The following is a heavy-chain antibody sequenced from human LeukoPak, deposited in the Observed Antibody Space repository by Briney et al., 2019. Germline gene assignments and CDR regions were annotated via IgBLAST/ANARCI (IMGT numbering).Heavy chain of an antibody. CDR3: AAQDIVATRIDY. Sequence: SETLSLTCTVSGGSISSYYWSWIRQPAGKGLEWIGRIYTSGSTNYNPSLKSRVTMSVDTSKNQFSLKLSSVTAADTAVYYCAAQDIVATRIDYWGQGTLVTVSS. CDR1: GGSISSYY. J-gene: IGHJ4*02. V-gene: IGHV4-4*07. D-gene: IGHD5-12*01. CDR2: IYTSGST.